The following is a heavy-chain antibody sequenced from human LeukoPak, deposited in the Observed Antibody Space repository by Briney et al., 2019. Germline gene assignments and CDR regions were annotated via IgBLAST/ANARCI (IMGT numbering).Heavy chain of an antibody. V-gene: IGHV4-39*01. D-gene: IGHD2-2*02. CDR3: ARGEYCSSTSCYTNNWFDP. CDR1: GGSISSSSYY. CDR2: IYYSGST. Sequence: PSETLSLTCTVSGGSISSSSYYWGWIRQPPGKGLEWIGSIYYSGSTYYNPSLKSRVTISVDTSKNQFSLKLSSVTAADTAVYYCARGEYCSSTSCYTNNWFDPWGQGTLVTVSS. J-gene: IGHJ5*02.